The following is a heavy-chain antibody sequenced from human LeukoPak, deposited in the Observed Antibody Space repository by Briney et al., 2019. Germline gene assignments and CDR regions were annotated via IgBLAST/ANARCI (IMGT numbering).Heavy chain of an antibody. D-gene: IGHD3-22*01. CDR1: GGSISSYY. J-gene: IGHJ5*02. CDR2: IYTSGST. V-gene: IGHV4-4*07. Sequence: SETLSLTCTVSGGSISSYYWSWIRQPAGKGLEWIGRIYTSGSTNYNPSLKSRVTMSVDTSKNQFSLKLSSVTAADTAVYYCARDRYYDSSGCNWFDPWGQGTLVTVSS. CDR3: ARDRYYDSSGCNWFDP.